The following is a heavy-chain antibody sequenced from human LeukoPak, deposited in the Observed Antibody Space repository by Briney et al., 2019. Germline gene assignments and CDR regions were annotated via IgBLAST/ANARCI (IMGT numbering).Heavy chain of an antibody. CDR2: INHSGST. J-gene: IGHJ4*02. CDR1: GGSISSSSYY. CDR3: ARGPGVAAGEYYFDY. Sequence: SETLSLTCTVSGGSISSSSYYWSWIRQPPGKGLEWIGEINHSGSTNYNPSLKSRVTISVDTSKNQFSLKLSSVTAADTAVYYCARGPGVAAGEYYFDYWGQGTLVTVSS. V-gene: IGHV4-39*07. D-gene: IGHD2-15*01.